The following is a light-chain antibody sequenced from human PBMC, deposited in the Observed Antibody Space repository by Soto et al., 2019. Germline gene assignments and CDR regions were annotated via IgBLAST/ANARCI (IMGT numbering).Light chain of an antibody. V-gene: IGLV2-14*03. Sequence: QSALTQPASVSGSPGQSITISCTGTSSDVGGFNYVSWYQQHPGKAPKLMIYDVNDRPSGVSDHFSGSKSGNTASLTISGLQAEDEADYFCSSYSSGTTHVVFGGGTKLTVL. J-gene: IGLJ2*01. CDR2: DVN. CDR1: SSDVGGFNY. CDR3: SSYSSGTTHVV.